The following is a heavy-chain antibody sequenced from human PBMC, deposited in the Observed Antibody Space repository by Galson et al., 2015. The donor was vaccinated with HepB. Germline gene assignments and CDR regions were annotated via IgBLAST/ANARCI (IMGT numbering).Heavy chain of an antibody. CDR1: GFKFNDFG. J-gene: IGHJ3*01. Sequence: SLRLSCAASGFKFNDFGMHWVRQAPGKGLEWVAIISYDGNKKDYLDSVKGRFTVSRDNSKNTLYLHMTSLRTVDTAIYYCEVAGPEAFDFWGQGTMVTVSP. V-gene: IGHV3-30*03. CDR3: EVAGPEAFDF. CDR2: ISYDGNKK. D-gene: IGHD6-19*01.